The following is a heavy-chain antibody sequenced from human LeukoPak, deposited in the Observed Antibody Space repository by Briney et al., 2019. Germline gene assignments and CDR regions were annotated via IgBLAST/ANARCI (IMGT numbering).Heavy chain of an antibody. CDR2: ISSSSSYI. D-gene: IGHD3-3*01. CDR3: ARDSGVAHTSAASNWFDP. J-gene: IGHJ5*02. CDR1: GSTFSSYS. Sequence: GGSLRLSCAASGSTFSSYSMNWVRQAPGKGLEWVSSISSSSSYIYYADSVKGRFTISRDNAENSLYLQMNSLRAEDTAVYYCARDSGVAHTSAASNWFDPWGQGTLVTVSS. V-gene: IGHV3-21*01.